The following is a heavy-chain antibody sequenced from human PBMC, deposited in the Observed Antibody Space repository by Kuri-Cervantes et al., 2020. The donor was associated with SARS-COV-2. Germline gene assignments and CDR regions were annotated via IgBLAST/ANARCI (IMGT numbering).Heavy chain of an antibody. CDR2: ITYDGSNK. D-gene: IGHD1-7*01. J-gene: IGHJ6*02. CDR1: GFTFSSYA. CDR3: AKDPTATTGYYYAMDV. Sequence: GESLKISCAASGFTFSSYAMHWVRQAPGKGLEWVAVITYDGSNKYYADSVKGRFTISRDNSKNTLYLQMNSLRAEDTAVYFCAKDPTATTGYYYAMDVWGQGTTVTVSS. V-gene: IGHV3-30-3*01.